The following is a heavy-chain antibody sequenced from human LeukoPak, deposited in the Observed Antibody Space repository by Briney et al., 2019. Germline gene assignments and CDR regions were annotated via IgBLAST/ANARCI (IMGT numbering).Heavy chain of an antibody. J-gene: IGHJ4*02. CDR2: IKQDGSEK. CDR3: AKSHHVTAIDY. Sequence: GGSLRLSCAASGFTFSSYWMSWVRQAPGKGLEWVANIKQDGSEKYYVDSVKGRFTISRDNAKNSLYLQMNSLRADDTAVYYCAKSHHVTAIDYWGQGTLVTVSS. V-gene: IGHV3-7*03. CDR1: GFTFSSYW. D-gene: IGHD2-21*02.